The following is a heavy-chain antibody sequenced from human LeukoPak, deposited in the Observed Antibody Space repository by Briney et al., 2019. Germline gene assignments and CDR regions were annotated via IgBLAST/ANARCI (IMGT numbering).Heavy chain of an antibody. D-gene: IGHD6-13*01. J-gene: IGHJ5*02. CDR2: INHSGST. Sequence: SETLSLTCAVYGGSFSGYYWSWIRQPPGKGLEWIGEINHSGSTNYNPSLKSRVTISVDTSKNQFSLELSSVTAADTAVYYCARESSSRPNWFDPWGQGTLVTVSS. CDR1: GGSFSGYY. V-gene: IGHV4-34*01. CDR3: ARESSSRPNWFDP.